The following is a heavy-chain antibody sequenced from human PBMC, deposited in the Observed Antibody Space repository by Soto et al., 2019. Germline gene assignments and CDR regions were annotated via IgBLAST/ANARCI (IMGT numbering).Heavy chain of an antibody. CDR2: MNPNSGNT. CDR1: GYTFTSYD. V-gene: IGHV1-8*01. J-gene: IGHJ6*02. D-gene: IGHD3-3*01. Sequence: ASVKVSCKASGYTFTSYDINWVRQATGQGLEWMGWMNPNSGNTGYAQKFQGRVTMTRNTSISTAYMELSSLRSEGTAVYYCARRRGTYYDFWSGSIGRYGMDVWGQGTTVTVSS. CDR3: ARRRGTYYDFWSGSIGRYGMDV.